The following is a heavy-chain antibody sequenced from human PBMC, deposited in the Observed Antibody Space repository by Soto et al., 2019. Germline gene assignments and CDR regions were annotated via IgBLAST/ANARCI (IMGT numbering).Heavy chain of an antibody. CDR2: ISYDGSNK. D-gene: IGHD3-3*01. CDR1: GFTFSSYG. Sequence: QVQLVESGGGVVQPGRSLRLSCAASGFTFSSYGMHWVRQAPGKGLEWVAVISYDGSNKYYADSVKGRFTISRDNSKNTQYLQMNSLRAEDTAVYYCAKHDFGGGSSFNYWGQGTLVTVSS. V-gene: IGHV3-30*18. CDR3: AKHDFGGGSSFNY. J-gene: IGHJ4*02.